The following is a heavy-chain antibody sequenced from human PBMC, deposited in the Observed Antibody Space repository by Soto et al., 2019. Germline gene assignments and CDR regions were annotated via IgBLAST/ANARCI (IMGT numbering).Heavy chain of an antibody. V-gene: IGHV4-31*03. D-gene: IGHD3-22*01. Sequence: QVQLQESGPGLVKPSQTLSLTCTVSGGSISSGGYYWSWIRQHPGKGLEWIGYSYYSGSTYYNPALKSRVTISVDTSKNQFSLKLSSVTAADTAVYYCAREGGGNYYDSSAHWGQGTLVTVSS. CDR2: SYYSGST. CDR1: GGSISSGGYY. J-gene: IGHJ4*02. CDR3: AREGGGNYYDSSAH.